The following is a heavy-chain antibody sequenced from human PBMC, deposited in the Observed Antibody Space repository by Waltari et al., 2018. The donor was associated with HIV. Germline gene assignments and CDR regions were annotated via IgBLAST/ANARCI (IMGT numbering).Heavy chain of an antibody. CDR2: IIPRFGTP. CDR1: GDSFSSFA. D-gene: IGHD2-15*01. J-gene: IGHJ4*02. V-gene: IGHV1-69*01. Sequence: QVQLVQSGAEVKKPGSSVKVSCKASGDSFSSFAISWVRQAPGQGLEWMGGIIPRFGTPNYAQKFQARVTITADESTSTAYMELSSLRSEDTAVYYCARGGFDCTGASCYSYWGQGTLVTVSS. CDR3: ARGGFDCTGASCYSY.